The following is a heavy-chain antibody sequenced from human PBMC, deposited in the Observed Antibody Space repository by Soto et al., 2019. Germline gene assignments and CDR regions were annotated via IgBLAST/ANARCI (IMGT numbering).Heavy chain of an antibody. CDR1: GFTFSSYA. CDR2: ISGSGGST. D-gene: IGHD1-26*01. V-gene: IGHV3-23*01. CDR3: AKCIQVGATWGIAGYYYYGMDV. Sequence: PGGSLRLSCAASGFTFSSYAMSWVRQAPGKGLEWVSAISGSGGSTYYADSVKGRFTISRDNSKNTLYLQMNSLRAEDTAVYYCAKCIQVGATWGIAGYYYYGMDVWGQGTTVTVSS. J-gene: IGHJ6*02.